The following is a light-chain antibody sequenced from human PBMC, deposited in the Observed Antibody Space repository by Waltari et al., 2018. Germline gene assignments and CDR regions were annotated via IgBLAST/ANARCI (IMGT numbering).Light chain of an antibody. CDR3: QNHGRLPAK. CDR2: EAS. Sequence: EIMLTQSPGTLSLSPGERDPPPCRASQRIGKYLGWYQQKPGQAPRLLMYEASRRATGVPDRFSGSGSGTDFSLTISGLEPEDFAVYYCQNHGRLPAKFGQGTKVEL. J-gene: IGKJ1*01. CDR1: QRIGKY. V-gene: IGKV3-20*01.